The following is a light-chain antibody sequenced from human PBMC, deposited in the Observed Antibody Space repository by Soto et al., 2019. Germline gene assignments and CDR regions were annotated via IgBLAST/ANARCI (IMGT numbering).Light chain of an antibody. CDR1: SSDVGGYNY. CDR3: NSYTTSRTYV. J-gene: IGLJ1*01. CDR2: DVS. Sequence: QSALTQPASVSGSPGQSITISCTGTSSDVGGYNYVSWYQQHPGKAPKLMIYDVSNRPSGVSNRFSGSKSDNTASLTISGLQAEDEADYYCNSYTTSRTYVFGNGTKVTVL. V-gene: IGLV2-14*01.